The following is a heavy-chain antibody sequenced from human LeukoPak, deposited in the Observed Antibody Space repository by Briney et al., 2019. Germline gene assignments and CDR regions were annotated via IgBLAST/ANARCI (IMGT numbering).Heavy chain of an antibody. D-gene: IGHD2-8*01. Sequence: GGSLRLSCAASGFTFSSYAMHWVRQAPGKGLEWLSYISSSTSTIYYADSVKGRFTISRDNAKNSLYLQMNSLRAEDTAVYYCARGLYYYSGDYWGQGTLVTVSS. V-gene: IGHV3-48*04. CDR3: ARGLYYYSGDY. CDR2: ISSSTSTI. J-gene: IGHJ4*02. CDR1: GFTFSSYA.